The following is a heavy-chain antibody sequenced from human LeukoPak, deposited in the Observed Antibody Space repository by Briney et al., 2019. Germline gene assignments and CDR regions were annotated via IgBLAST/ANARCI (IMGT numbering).Heavy chain of an antibody. CDR2: INPNSGGT. CDR3: ARVKGPRPAYCGGALLL. V-gene: IGHV1-2*02. Sequence: GASVKVSCKASGYTFTGYYMHWVRQAPGQGLEWMGWINPNSGGTNYAQKFQGRVTMTRDTSISTTYMELSRLRSDDTAVYYCARVKGPRPAYCGGALLLWGQGTLVTVSS. D-gene: IGHD2-21*01. J-gene: IGHJ4*02. CDR1: GYTFTGYY.